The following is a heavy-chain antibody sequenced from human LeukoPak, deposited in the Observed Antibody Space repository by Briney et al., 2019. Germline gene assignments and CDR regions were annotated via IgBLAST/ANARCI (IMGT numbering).Heavy chain of an antibody. CDR3: ARDRGSSWEFDP. CDR2: INPNSGAT. CDR1: GYTFTGYY. D-gene: IGHD6-13*01. V-gene: IGHV1-2*02. J-gene: IGHJ5*02. Sequence: GASVKVSCKASGYTFTGYYIHWVRQAPGQGLEWMGWINPNSGATNYARNFQGRVTMARDTSISTAYMELSRLRSDDTAVFYCARDRGSSWEFDPWGQGTLVTVSS.